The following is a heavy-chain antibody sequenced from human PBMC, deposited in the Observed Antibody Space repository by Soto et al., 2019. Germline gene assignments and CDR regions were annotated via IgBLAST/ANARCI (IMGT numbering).Heavy chain of an antibody. CDR3: ARDGQWLPWDGLRSSYYFDY. J-gene: IGHJ4*02. D-gene: IGHD6-19*01. CDR2: IWYDGGNK. V-gene: IGHV3-33*01. CDR1: GFNFSSYV. Sequence: QVQLVESGGGVVQPGRSLRLSCAASGFNFSSYVMHWVRQAPGKGLEWVAVIWYDGGNKYYADSVKGRFTISRDNSKNTLYLQMNSLRAEDTAVYYCARDGQWLPWDGLRSSYYFDYWGQGTLVTVSS.